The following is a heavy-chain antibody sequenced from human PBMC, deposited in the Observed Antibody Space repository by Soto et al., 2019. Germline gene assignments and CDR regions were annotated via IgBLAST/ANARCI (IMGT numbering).Heavy chain of an antibody. D-gene: IGHD3-22*01. CDR1: GFTFSSYA. CDR2: ISGSGGST. Sequence: EVQLLESGGGLVQPGGSLRLSCAASGFTFSSYAMSWVRQAPGKGLEWVSAISGSGGSTYYADSVKGRFTISRDNSKNTLYLEMNSLRAEDTAVYYCAKPHDSSGYYSYWGQGTLVTVSS. V-gene: IGHV3-23*01. CDR3: AKPHDSSGYYSY. J-gene: IGHJ4*02.